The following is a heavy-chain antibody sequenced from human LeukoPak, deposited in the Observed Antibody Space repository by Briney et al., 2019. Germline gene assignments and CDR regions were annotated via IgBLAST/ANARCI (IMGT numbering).Heavy chain of an antibody. V-gene: IGHV3-33*06. CDR1: GFTFSSYG. Sequence: PGGSLRLSCAASGFTFSSYGMHWVRQAPGKGLEWVAVIWDDGSNKYYADSVKGRFTISRDNSKNTLYLQMNSLRAEDTAVYYCAKDLGYSYGYRLSLCDYWGQAALVGVRS. CDR3: AKDLGYSYGYRLSLCDY. CDR2: IWDDGSNK. D-gene: IGHD5-18*01. J-gene: IGHJ4*02.